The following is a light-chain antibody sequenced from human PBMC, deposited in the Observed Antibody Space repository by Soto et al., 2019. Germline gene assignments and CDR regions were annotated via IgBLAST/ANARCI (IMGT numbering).Light chain of an antibody. CDR3: QQYKSTRGT. J-gene: IGKJ1*01. Sequence: DIQMTQSPSSLSASVGDRVTITCQASQNINNYLNWYQQKPGRAPKLLIYDASNLEAGVPSRFSGSGSGTEFTLTISSLQPDDFATYYCQQYKSTRGTFGQGTKVDIK. CDR2: DAS. CDR1: QNINNY. V-gene: IGKV1-33*01.